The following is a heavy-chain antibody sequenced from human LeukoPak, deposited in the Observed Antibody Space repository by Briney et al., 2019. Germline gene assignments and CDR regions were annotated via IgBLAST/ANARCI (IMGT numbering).Heavy chain of an antibody. CDR2: ISGSGGST. CDR3: AKVRQEQWPSNDY. J-gene: IGHJ4*02. D-gene: IGHD6-19*01. V-gene: IGHV3-23*01. CDR1: GFTFSNYA. Sequence: PGGSLRLSCAASGFTFSNYAMGWVRQAPGKGLEWVSGISGSGGSTNYADSVKGRFTISRDNSKNTLYLQMNSLRAEDTAVYYCAKVRQEQWPSNDYWGQGTLVTVSS.